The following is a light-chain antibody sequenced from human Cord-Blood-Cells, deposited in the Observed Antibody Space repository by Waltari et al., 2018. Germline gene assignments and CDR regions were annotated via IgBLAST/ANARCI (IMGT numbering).Light chain of an antibody. CDR2: AAS. J-gene: IGKJ3*01. CDR1: QTISSY. Sequence: DIQMTQSPSSLPASVGHRVTITCRASQTISSYLNWYQQKPGKAPKLLIYAASSLQSGVPSRFSGSGSGTDFTLTISSLQPEDFATYYCQQSYSTPFTFGPGTKVDIK. V-gene: IGKV1-39*01. CDR3: QQSYSTPFT.